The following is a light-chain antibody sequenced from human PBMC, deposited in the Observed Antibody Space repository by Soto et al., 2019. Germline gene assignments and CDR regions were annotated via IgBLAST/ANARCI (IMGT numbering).Light chain of an antibody. J-gene: IGLJ2*01. Sequence: QSALTQPASVSGSPGQSITISCTGTSSDVGGYNYVSWYQQHPGKAPKLMIYDVSNRPSGVSNRFSGSKSGNTASLTISGYSAEDEVDYYCSSYTSSSTYVVFGRGTKLTVL. CDR1: SSDVGGYNY. CDR3: SSYTSSSTYVV. CDR2: DVS. V-gene: IGLV2-14*01.